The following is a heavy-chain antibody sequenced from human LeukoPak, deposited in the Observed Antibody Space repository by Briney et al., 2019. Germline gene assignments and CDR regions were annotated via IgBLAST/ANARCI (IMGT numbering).Heavy chain of an antibody. CDR1: GLTFSSYS. D-gene: IGHD6-19*01. Sequence: PGGSLRLSCAASGLTFSSYSMNWVRQAPGKGLEWVSYISSSSNIISYADSVKGRFTISRDNAKNSLYLQMNSLRDEDTAVYYCARTVIAVAANWFDPWGQGTLVTVSS. CDR3: ARTVIAVAANWFDP. CDR2: ISSSSNII. V-gene: IGHV3-48*02. J-gene: IGHJ5*02.